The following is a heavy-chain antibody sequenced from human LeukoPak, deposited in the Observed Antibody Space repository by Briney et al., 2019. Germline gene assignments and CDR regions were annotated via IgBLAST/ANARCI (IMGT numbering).Heavy chain of an antibody. CDR1: GFTFRSHW. CDR2: IHQYGGEK. J-gene: IGHJ5*02. CDR3: WRVEFALTQDP. Sequence: GGSLRLSCEASGFTFRSHWMSWVRQAPGKGLEWVANIHQYGGEKYYVESVRGRFSISRDNAKNSLYLEMKSLRAEDTAVYYCWRVEFALTQDPWGQGTLVTVSS. V-gene: IGHV3-7*01.